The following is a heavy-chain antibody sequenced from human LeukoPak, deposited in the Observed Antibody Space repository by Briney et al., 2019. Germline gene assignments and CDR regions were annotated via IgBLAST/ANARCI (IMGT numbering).Heavy chain of an antibody. D-gene: IGHD3-3*01. CDR1: GFTFSSYG. Sequence: GRSLRLSCAASGFTFSSYGMHWVRQAPGKGLEWVAVISYDGSNKYYADSVKGRFTISRNNSKNTLYLQMNSLRAEDTAVYYCARGRVVTDFDYWGQGTLVTVSS. CDR3: ARGRVVTDFDY. CDR2: ISYDGSNK. V-gene: IGHV3-30*03. J-gene: IGHJ4*02.